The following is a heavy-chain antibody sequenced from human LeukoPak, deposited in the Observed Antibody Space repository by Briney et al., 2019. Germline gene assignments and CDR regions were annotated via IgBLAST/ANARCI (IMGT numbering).Heavy chain of an antibody. D-gene: IGHD4-23*01. V-gene: IGHV1-2*02. J-gene: IGHJ6*03. Sequence: ASVKVSCKASGYTFTGYYMHWVRQAPGQGLAWMGWINPNSGGTNYAQKFQGRVTMTRDTSISTAYMELSRLRSDDTAVYYCARDRVVTPGYYYYYMDVWGKGTTVTVSS. CDR1: GYTFTGYY. CDR2: INPNSGGT. CDR3: ARDRVVTPGYYYYYMDV.